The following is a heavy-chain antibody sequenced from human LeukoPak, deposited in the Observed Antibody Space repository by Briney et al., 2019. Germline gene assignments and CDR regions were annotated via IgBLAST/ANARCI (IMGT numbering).Heavy chain of an antibody. Sequence: GVSLRLSCAASGFTFSSYAMSWVRQAPGKGLEWVSAISGSGGSTYYADSVKGRFTISRDNSKNTLYLQMNSLRAEDTAVYYCARDSSRSLYYFDYWGQGTLVTVSS. J-gene: IGHJ4*02. CDR3: ARDSSRSLYYFDY. CDR1: GFTFSSYA. CDR2: ISGSGGST. V-gene: IGHV3-23*01. D-gene: IGHD6-13*01.